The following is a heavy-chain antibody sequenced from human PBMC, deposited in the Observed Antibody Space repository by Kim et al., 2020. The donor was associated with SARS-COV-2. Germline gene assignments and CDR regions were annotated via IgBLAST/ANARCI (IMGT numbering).Heavy chain of an antibody. D-gene: IGHD6-13*01. Sequence: FAQKFQGRVTMTRETSISTAYMELSRLRSDDTAVYYCARAATIAAAGNVWGQGTLVTVSS. J-gene: IGHJ4*02. V-gene: IGHV1-2*02. CDR3: ARAATIAAAGNV.